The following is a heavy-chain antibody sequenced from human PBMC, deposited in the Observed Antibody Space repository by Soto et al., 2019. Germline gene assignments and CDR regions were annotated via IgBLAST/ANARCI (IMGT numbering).Heavy chain of an antibody. D-gene: IGHD5-18*01. CDR3: VKERYAQLWLEDYGMDV. CDR2: ISYDGTDK. V-gene: IGHV3-30*18. J-gene: IGHJ6*02. Sequence: SLRLSCGASGVTFSSYGIHWGRQAPCKGLEWVALISYDGTDKYYADSVKGRFTISRDNSKNTLYLQMSSLGPEDTAVYYCVKERYAQLWLEDYGMDVWGQGTTVTVSS. CDR1: GVTFSSYG.